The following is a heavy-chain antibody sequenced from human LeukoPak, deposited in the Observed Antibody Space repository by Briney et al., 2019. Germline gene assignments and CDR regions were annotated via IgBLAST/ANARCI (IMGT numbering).Heavy chain of an antibody. Sequence: PSETLSLTCTVSGGSISSSSYYWGWIRQPPGKGLEWIGSIYYSGSTYYNPSLKSRVTISVDTSKNQFSLKLSSVTAADTAVYYCARGYRSGYDTIDYWGQGTLVTVSS. D-gene: IGHD5-12*01. V-gene: IGHV4-39*07. CDR1: GGSISSSSYY. J-gene: IGHJ4*02. CDR2: IYYSGST. CDR3: ARGYRSGYDTIDY.